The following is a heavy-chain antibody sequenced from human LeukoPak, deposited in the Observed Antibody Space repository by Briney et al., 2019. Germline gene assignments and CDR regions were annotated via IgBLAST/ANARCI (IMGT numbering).Heavy chain of an antibody. CDR1: GFIVSNNY. J-gene: IGHJ6*02. CDR3: TSGKPAPDKGDYYYGMDV. V-gene: IGHV3-66*01. D-gene: IGHD6-13*01. CDR2: LYSGGTI. Sequence: PGGSLRLSCAASGFIVSNNYMNWVRQAPGKGLEWVSVLYSGGTIHYADSVKGRFIISRDNVKNTLYLQMNSLRAEDTAVYYCTSGKPAPDKGDYYYGMDVWGLGTTVTVSS.